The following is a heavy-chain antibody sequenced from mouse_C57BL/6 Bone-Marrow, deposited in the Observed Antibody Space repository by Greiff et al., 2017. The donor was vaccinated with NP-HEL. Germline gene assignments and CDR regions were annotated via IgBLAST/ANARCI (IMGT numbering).Heavy chain of an antibody. J-gene: IGHJ1*03. CDR3: ARSGGTFYGNYDWYFDV. CDR2: IYPRDGST. D-gene: IGHD2-10*01. CDR1: GYTFTSYD. Sequence: VKLQESGPELVKPGASVKLSCKASGYTFTSYDINWVKQRPGQGLEWIGWIYPRDGSTKYNEKFKGKATLTVDTSSSTAYMELHSLTSEDSAVYFCARSGGTFYGNYDWYFDVWGTGTTVTVSS. V-gene: IGHV1-85*01.